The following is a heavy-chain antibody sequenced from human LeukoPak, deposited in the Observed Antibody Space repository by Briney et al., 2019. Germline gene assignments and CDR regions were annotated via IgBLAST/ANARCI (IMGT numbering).Heavy chain of an antibody. J-gene: IGHJ3*02. Sequence: PSETLSLTCNFSGGSISGYYWSWIRQPPGKGLEWIGYIYSSGSTNYNPSLKSRGTTSVDTSKNPFSLKLTSVTAADTAVYYCARHGGGGRAFDIWGQGTMVTVSS. V-gene: IGHV4-4*09. D-gene: IGHD3-16*01. CDR3: ARHGGGGRAFDI. CDR1: GGSISGYY. CDR2: IYSSGST.